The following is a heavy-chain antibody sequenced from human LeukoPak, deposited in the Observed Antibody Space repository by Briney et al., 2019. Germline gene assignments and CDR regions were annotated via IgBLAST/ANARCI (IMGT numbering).Heavy chain of an antibody. J-gene: IGHJ4*02. CDR3: ARDLIAVAGTR. Sequence: GRSLRLSCAASGFTFSSYSMNWVRQAPGKGLEWVSSISSSSSYIYYADSVKGRFTISRDNAKNSLYLQMNSLRAEDTAVYYCARDLIAVAGTRWGQGTLVTVSS. CDR1: GFTFSSYS. V-gene: IGHV3-21*01. CDR2: ISSSSSYI. D-gene: IGHD6-19*01.